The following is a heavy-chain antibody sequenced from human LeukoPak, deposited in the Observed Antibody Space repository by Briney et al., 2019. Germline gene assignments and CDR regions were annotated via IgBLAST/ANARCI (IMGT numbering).Heavy chain of an antibody. CDR3: ARRGLYRSSWSPFDY. V-gene: IGHV5-10-1*01. J-gene: IGHJ4*02. CDR1: GYSFTSCW. D-gene: IGHD6-13*01. Sequence: EASPMISCKGSGYSFTSCWISWGRQMPGKGREWMGRIEPSDSYTNYSPSFKGHVTISADKSISTAHLQWSSLKASDTAMYYCARRGLYRSSWSPFDYWGQGTLVTVSS. CDR2: IEPSDSYT.